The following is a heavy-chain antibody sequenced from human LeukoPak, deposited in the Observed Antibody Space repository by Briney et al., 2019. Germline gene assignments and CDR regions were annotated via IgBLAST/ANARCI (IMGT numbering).Heavy chain of an antibody. CDR3: ARTGPALYYDFWSGYHKPYYYGMDV. CDR2: IYSGGST. V-gene: IGHV3-53*04. D-gene: IGHD3-3*01. Sequence: GGALRLSCAASGFTVSSNYMSWVRQAPGKGLEWVSVIYSGGSTYYADSVKGRFTISRHNSKNTLYLQMNSLRAEDTAVYYCARTGPALYYDFWSGYHKPYYYGMDVWGQGTTVTVSS. J-gene: IGHJ6*02. CDR1: GFTVSSNY.